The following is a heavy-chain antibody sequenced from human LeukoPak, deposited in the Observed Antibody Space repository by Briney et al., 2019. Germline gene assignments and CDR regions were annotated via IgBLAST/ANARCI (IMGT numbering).Heavy chain of an antibody. V-gene: IGHV4-59*08. Sequence: SETLSLTCTVSLGSISGYYWSWIRQPPGKGLEWLGYISYSGSTYYNPSLKSRVTISVDTSKNHFSLNLSSVTAADTAVYYCARANGKYYYDNSGYSYYFDYWGQGTLVTVSS. CDR1: LGSISGYY. J-gene: IGHJ4*02. D-gene: IGHD3-22*01. CDR3: ARANGKYYYDNSGYSYYFDY. CDR2: ISYSGST.